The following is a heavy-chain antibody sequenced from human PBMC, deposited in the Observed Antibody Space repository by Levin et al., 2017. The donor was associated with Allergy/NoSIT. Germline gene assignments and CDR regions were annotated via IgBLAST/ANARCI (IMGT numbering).Heavy chain of an antibody. V-gene: IGHV3-48*01. CDR3: ATGHSSSWYGDFRH. CDR1: GFAFSTYA. Sequence: GESLKISCSASGFAFSTYAMNWVRQAPGKGLEWISYISYSSNTIYYADSVRGRFTISRDSAENSLFLQMDSLRGEDTAIYYCATGHSSSWYGDFRHWGRGTLVKVSS. J-gene: IGHJ1*01. D-gene: IGHD6-13*01. CDR2: ISYSSNTI.